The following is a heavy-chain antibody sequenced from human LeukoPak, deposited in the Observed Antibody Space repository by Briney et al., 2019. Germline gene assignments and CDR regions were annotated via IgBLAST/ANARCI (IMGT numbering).Heavy chain of an antibody. D-gene: IGHD3-22*01. CDR1: GFTFSSYG. CDR2: ISDTGHAI. CDR3: ARDGYPGGDY. V-gene: IGHV3-48*02. Sequence: GGSLRLSCAASGFTFSSYGMDWVRQAPGKGLEWVSYISDTGHAIYYADSVKGRFIISRDNAKSSLYLQMNSLRDEDTAVYYCARDGYPGGDYWGQGTLVTVSS. J-gene: IGHJ4*02.